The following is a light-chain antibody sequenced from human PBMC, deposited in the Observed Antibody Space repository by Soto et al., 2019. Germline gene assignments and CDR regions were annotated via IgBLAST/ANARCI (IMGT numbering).Light chain of an antibody. J-gene: IGLJ1*01. CDR1: SSNIGAGYD. Sequence: QSVLTQPPSVSGAPGQRVTISCTGSSSNIGAGYDVHWYQQLPGTAPKLLIYGNSNRPSGVPDRFSGSKSGTSASLAITGLQAEDEADYYCQSYDSSPSGEAFGTGTKLTVL. V-gene: IGLV1-40*01. CDR2: GNS. CDR3: QSYDSSPSGEA.